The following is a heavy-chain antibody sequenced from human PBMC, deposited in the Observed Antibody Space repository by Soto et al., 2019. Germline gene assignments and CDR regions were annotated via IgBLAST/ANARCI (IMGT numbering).Heavy chain of an antibody. CDR3: ARDSDLGYSYGLDY. J-gene: IGHJ4*02. V-gene: IGHV1-69*13. CDR2: IIPIFGTA. Sequence: ASVKVSCKASGGTFSSYAISWARQAPGQGLEWMGGIIPIFGTANYAQKFQGRVTITADESTSTAYMELSSLRSEDTAVYYCARDSDLGYSYGLDYWGQGTLVTVSS. D-gene: IGHD5-18*01. CDR1: GGTFSSYA.